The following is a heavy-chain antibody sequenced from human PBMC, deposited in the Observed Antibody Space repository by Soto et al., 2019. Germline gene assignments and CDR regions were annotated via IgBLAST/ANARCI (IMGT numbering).Heavy chain of an antibody. V-gene: IGHV3-53*01. CDR3: ASGRGYCSSTSCLYYYGMDV. J-gene: IGHJ6*02. CDR1: GFTVSSNY. D-gene: IGHD2-2*01. CDR2: IYSGGST. Sequence: GGSLSLSCAASGFTVSSNYMRWVRQAPGKGLEWVSVIYSGGSTYYADSVKGRFTISRDNSKNTLYLQMNSLRAEDTAVYYCASGRGYCSSTSCLYYYGMDVWGQGTTVTVSS.